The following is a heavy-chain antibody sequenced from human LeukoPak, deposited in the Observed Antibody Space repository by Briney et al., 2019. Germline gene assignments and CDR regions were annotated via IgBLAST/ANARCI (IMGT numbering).Heavy chain of an antibody. Sequence: PSETLALTCAVYGGSFSGYYWSWIRQPPGKGLGWIGDINHSGGTNYNPSLKSRVTISIDTSKNHFSLKLSSVTAADTAVYYCARYYYDSSGYYAEYFQYWGQGTLVTVSS. D-gene: IGHD3-22*01. CDR2: INHSGGT. J-gene: IGHJ1*01. CDR3: ARYYYDSSGYYAEYFQY. V-gene: IGHV4-34*01. CDR1: GGSFSGYY.